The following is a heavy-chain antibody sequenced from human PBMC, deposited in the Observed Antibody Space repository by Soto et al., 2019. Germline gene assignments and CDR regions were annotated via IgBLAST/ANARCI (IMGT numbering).Heavy chain of an antibody. Sequence: GGSLRLSCAASGFTFTTYAIHWVRQAPGKGLEWVAVISNDGRGKYYADSVKGRFTISRDNSKNTLYLQMNSLRSDDTAVYYCARGLMYSYSGGYNNWFDRWGQGTLVTVSS. CDR2: ISNDGRGK. V-gene: IGHV3-30*04. D-gene: IGHD3-22*01. CDR3: ARGLMYSYSGGYNNWFDR. J-gene: IGHJ5*02. CDR1: GFTFTTYA.